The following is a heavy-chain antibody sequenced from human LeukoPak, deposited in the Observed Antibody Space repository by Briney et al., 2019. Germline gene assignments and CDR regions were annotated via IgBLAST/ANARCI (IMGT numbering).Heavy chain of an antibody. CDR2: VSWGGSST. CDR1: GFSFSIYT. CDR3: AKEAYCSATSCYEDG. V-gene: IGHV3-23*01. J-gene: IGHJ6*04. Sequence: PGWSLRLSCAASGFSFSIYTMSWVRQAPGKGREGVAAVSWGGSSTYYADSVKGRFTISKDNSKNTLYLQMNSLRAGDTAIYYCAKEAYCSATSCYEDGWGKGTTVTVSS. D-gene: IGHD2-2*01.